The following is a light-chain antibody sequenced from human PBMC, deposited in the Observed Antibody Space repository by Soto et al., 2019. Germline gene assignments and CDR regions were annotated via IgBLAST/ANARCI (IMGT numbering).Light chain of an antibody. V-gene: IGKV3-20*01. CDR2: GAS. J-gene: IGKJ1*01. CDR3: QKYGNFWT. CDR1: QSVSSIY. Sequence: ENVLTQSPGTLFLSHGERATLSCRASQSVSSIYLALYQQKPGHAPRLLIYGASSRATGIPDRFSGSGSGTYFTLTIRRLDPDFVAVYYCQKYGNFWTFCQGTKVDIK.